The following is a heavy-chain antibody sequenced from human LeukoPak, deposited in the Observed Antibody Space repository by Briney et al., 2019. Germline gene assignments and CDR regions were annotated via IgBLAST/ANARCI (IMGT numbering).Heavy chain of an antibody. CDR1: GGSISSYY. CDR2: IYYSGST. V-gene: IGHV4-59*08. D-gene: IGHD2-21*02. J-gene: IGHJ5*02. CDR3: AGKERCFVIPPSGDTGFAP. Sequence: PSETLSLTCTVSGGSISSYYWSWIRQPPGKGLEWIGYIYYSGSTNYNPSLKSRVTISVDTSKNQFSLKLSSVTAADTAVYYCAGKERCFVIPPSGDTGFAPWGKGTLVPVSS.